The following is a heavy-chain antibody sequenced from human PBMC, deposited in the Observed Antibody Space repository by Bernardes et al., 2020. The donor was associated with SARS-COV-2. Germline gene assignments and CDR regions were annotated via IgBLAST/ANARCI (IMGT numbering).Heavy chain of an antibody. V-gene: IGHV3-7*01. Sequence: GGSLRLCCAASGFTFSSYCMSWVRKAPGKGLEWVANIKQDGSEKYYVDSVKGRFTISRDNAKNSLYLQMNSLRAEDTAVYYCARGYCSSTSCYFNYYGMDVWGQGTTVTVSS. CDR2: IKQDGSEK. D-gene: IGHD2-2*01. J-gene: IGHJ6*02. CDR3: ARGYCSSTSCYFNYYGMDV. CDR1: GFTFSSYC.